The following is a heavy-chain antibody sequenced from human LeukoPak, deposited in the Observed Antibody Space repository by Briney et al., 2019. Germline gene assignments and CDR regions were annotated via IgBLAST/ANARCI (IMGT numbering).Heavy chain of an antibody. D-gene: IGHD3-22*01. CDR1: GFSFTSYW. J-gene: IGHJ4*02. CDR2: NYTGDSDT. Sequence: GESLKISRKGSGFSFTSYWIGWVRQMPGKGPGLMGINYTGDSDTRYSPSFQGQVTISADKSISTAYLQWSSLKASDTAMYYCARLVPYYYDSSGYRDYWGQGTLVTVSS. CDR3: ARLVPYYYDSSGYRDY. V-gene: IGHV5-51*01.